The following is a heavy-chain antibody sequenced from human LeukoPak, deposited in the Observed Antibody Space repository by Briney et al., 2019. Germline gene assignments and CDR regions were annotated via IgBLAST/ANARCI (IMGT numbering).Heavy chain of an antibody. Sequence: SVKLSCKASGYTFTNYGFNWVRQAPGQGLEWMGWISGYNGNTNYAQRLQGRVSMTTDTSTSTAYMELRSLTSDDTAVYYCARDTPNGYDFDYWGQGPLVTVSS. V-gene: IGHV1-18*01. CDR3: ARDTPNGYDFDY. CDR2: ISGYNGNT. J-gene: IGHJ4*02. CDR1: GYTFTNYG. D-gene: IGHD5-12*01.